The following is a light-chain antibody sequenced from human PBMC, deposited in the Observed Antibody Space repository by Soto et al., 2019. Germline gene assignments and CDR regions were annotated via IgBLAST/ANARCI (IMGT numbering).Light chain of an antibody. CDR3: LLYYGGAHLM. CDR2: TTD. CDR1: TGAVTSGNY. J-gene: IGLJ3*02. Sequence: QTVVTQEPSLTVSPGGTVTLTCASSTGAVTSGNYPSWFQQKPGQAPTTLIYTTDDKHSWTPARFSGSLLGGKAALTLSGAQPEDEAEYYCLLYYGGAHLMFGGGTKVTVL. V-gene: IGLV7-43*01.